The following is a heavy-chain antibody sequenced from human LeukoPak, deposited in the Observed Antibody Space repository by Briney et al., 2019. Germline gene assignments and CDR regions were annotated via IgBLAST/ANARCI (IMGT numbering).Heavy chain of an antibody. J-gene: IGHJ4*02. CDR3: ARGSHYYDSSGYYRPDGGFDY. D-gene: IGHD3-22*01. V-gene: IGHV3-53*01. CDR1: GFTFSSYW. Sequence: TGGSLRLSCTASGFTFSSYWMSWVRQAPGKGLEWVSVIYSGGSTYYADSVKGRFTISRDDSKNTLYLQMNSLRAEDTAVYYCARGSHYYDSSGYYRPDGGFDYWGQGTLVTVSS. CDR2: IYSGGST.